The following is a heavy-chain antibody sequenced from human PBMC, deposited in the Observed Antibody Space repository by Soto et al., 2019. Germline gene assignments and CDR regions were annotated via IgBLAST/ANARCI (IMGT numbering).Heavy chain of an antibody. D-gene: IGHD2-15*01. CDR3: ARDLYDCSGCSCYSGWFDP. Sequence: ASVKVSCKASGYTFTSYAMHWVRQAPGQRLEWMGWINAGNGNTKYSQKFQGRVTITRDTSASTAYMELSSLRSEDTAVYYCARDLYDCSGCSCYSGWFDPWGQGTLVTVSS. CDR1: GYTFTSYA. J-gene: IGHJ5*02. CDR2: INAGNGNT. V-gene: IGHV1-3*01.